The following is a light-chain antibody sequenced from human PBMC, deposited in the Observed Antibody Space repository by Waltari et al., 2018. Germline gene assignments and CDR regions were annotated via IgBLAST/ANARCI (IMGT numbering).Light chain of an antibody. CDR2: DVT. CDR3: CSYAGSYTHVV. CDR1: SSDVGGYDY. Sequence: QSALTQPRSVSGSPGQSVTISCTRTSSDVGGYDYVSWYQHHPGKAPKLMICDVTKRPSGVPDRFSGSKSGNTASLTISGLQAEDEADYYCCSYAGSYTHVVFGGGTKLTVL. V-gene: IGLV2-11*01. J-gene: IGLJ2*01.